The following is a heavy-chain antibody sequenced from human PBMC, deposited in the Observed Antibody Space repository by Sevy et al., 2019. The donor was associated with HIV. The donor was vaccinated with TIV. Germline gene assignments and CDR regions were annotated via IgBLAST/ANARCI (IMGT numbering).Heavy chain of an antibody. D-gene: IGHD6-19*01. V-gene: IGHV3-23*01. CDR3: AKAGVAVAGTFDLFYFDY. J-gene: IGHJ4*02. CDR2: ISSRGGST. Sequence: GGSLRLSCAASGFTFSSYAMSWVRQAPGKGLEWVSTISSRGGSTYYADFVKGRFTISRDNSKNTLSLLMNSLRAEDTALYYCAKAGVAVAGTFDLFYFDYWGQGTLVTVSS. CDR1: GFTFSSYA.